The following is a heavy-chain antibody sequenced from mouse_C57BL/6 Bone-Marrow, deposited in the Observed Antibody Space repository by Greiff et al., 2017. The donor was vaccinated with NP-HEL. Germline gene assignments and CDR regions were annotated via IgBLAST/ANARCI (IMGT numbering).Heavy chain of an antibody. CDR1: GFTFSDYY. V-gene: IGHV5-16*01. D-gene: IGHD3-2*02. CDR3: ASEDSSGFAY. CDR2: INYDGSST. Sequence: EVQVVESEGGLVQPGSSMKLSCTASGFTFSDYYMAWVRQVPEKGLEWVANINYDGSSTYYLDSLKSRFIISRDNAKNILYLQMSSLKSEDTATYYCASEDSSGFAYWGQGTLVTVSA. J-gene: IGHJ3*01.